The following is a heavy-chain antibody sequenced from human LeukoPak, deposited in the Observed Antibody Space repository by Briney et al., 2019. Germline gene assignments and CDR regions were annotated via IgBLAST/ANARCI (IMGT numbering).Heavy chain of an antibody. CDR1: GGTFSSYA. V-gene: IGHV1-69*13. CDR3: ARLGDILTGHPFDY. Sequence: SVKVSCKASGGTFSSYAISWVRQAPGQGLEWMGGIIPIFGTASYAQKFQGRVTITADESTSTAYMELSSLRSEDTAVYYCARLGDILTGHPFDYWGQGTLVTVSS. J-gene: IGHJ4*02. CDR2: IIPIFGTA. D-gene: IGHD3-9*01.